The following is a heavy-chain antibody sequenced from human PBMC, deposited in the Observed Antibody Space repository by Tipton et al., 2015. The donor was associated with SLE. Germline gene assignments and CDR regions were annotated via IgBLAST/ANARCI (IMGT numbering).Heavy chain of an antibody. D-gene: IGHD5-18*01. CDR3: TTEQLWGSQAFDI. V-gene: IGHV3-15*01. J-gene: IGHJ3*02. CDR1: GFTFSSYG. CDR2: IKSKTDGGTT. Sequence: SGFTFSSYGMHWVRQAPGKGLEWVGRIKSKTDGGTTDYAAPVKGRFTISGDDSKNTLYLQMNSLKTEDTAVYYCTTEQLWGSQAFDIWGQGTMVTVSS.